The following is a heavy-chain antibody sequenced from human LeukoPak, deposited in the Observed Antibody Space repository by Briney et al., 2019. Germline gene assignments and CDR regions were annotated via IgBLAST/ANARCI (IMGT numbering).Heavy chain of an antibody. D-gene: IGHD2-2*01. J-gene: IGHJ6*03. V-gene: IGHV1-8*01. Sequence: GASVKVSCKASGYTFTSYDINWVRQATGQGLEWMGWMNPNSGNTGYAQKFQGRVTMTRNTSISTAYMELSSLRSEDTAAYYCARFTGVPAGTYYYHYIDVWGKGTTVTVSS. CDR2: MNPNSGNT. CDR1: GYTFTSYD. CDR3: ARFTGVPAGTYYYHYIDV.